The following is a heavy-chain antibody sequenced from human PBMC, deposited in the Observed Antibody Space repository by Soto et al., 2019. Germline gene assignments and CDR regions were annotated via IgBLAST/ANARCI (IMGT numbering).Heavy chain of an antibody. V-gene: IGHV3-23*01. CDR3: ARARRGAPYYYTMDL. J-gene: IGHJ6*02. D-gene: IGHD3-10*01. Sequence: PGGSLRLSCIASGFTFSSYAMTWVRQAPGKGLEWVSDISGSGGITYYADSVKGRVTISRDNSKNTLNLQMNSLRADDTAVYYCARARRGAPYYYTMDLWGQGTTVTVSS. CDR2: ISGSGGIT. CDR1: GFTFSSYA.